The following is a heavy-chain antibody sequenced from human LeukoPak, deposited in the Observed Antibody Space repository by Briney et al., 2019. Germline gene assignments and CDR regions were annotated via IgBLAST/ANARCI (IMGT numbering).Heavy chain of an antibody. Sequence: GGSLRLSCAVSGFIFSRYGMHWVRQAPGKGLEWVAVIWYDGSNKYYADSVKGRFTISRDNSKNTLYLQMNSLRAEDTAVYYCAKVSDFWSGYFDYWGQGALVTVSS. J-gene: IGHJ4*02. CDR1: GFIFSRYG. D-gene: IGHD3-3*01. CDR3: AKVSDFWSGYFDY. V-gene: IGHV3-33*06. CDR2: IWYDGSNK.